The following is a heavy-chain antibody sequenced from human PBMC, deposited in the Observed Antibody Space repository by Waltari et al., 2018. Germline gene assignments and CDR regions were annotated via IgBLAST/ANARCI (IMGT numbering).Heavy chain of an antibody. CDR1: GFTFSSYS. V-gene: IGHV3-48*04. D-gene: IGHD6-13*01. CDR2: ISKSSRTI. J-gene: IGHJ2*01. Sequence: EVQLVESGGGLVQPGGSLRLSCAASGFTFSSYSMNWVRQAPGKGLEWVSYISKSSRTIYRADSVKGRFTISRDNSKNTLYLQMNSLRAEDTAVYYCARDGYSSSNWYFDLWGRGTLVTVSS. CDR3: ARDGYSSSNWYFDL.